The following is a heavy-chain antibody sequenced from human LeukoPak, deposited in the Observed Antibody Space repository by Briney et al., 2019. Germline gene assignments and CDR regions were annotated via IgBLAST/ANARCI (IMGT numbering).Heavy chain of an antibody. V-gene: IGHV3-48*02. CDR3: AKRGGADM. D-gene: IGHD3-16*01. J-gene: IGHJ4*02. CDR1: GFTFSRFG. CDR2: ISSSSSSSI. Sequence: GGSLRLSCAASGFTFSRFGMNWVRQAPGKGLEWVSYISSSSSSSISYADSVKGRFTISRDNAKNSLYLQMNSLRDEDTAVYYWAKRGGADMGGQGPLVPVSS.